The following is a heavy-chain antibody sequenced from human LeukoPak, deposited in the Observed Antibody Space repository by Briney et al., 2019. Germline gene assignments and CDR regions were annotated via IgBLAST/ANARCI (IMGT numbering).Heavy chain of an antibody. V-gene: IGHV4-30-4*01. J-gene: IGHJ1*01. CDR3: ARVASGYYYPLQY. CDR2: IYYSGST. Sequence: SETLSLTCTVSGGSISSGDYYWSWIRQPPGKGLEWIGYIYYSGSTYYNPSLKSRVTISVDTSENQFSPRLSSVTAADTAVYYCARVASGYYYPLQYWGQGTLVTVSS. CDR1: GGSISSGDYY. D-gene: IGHD3-22*01.